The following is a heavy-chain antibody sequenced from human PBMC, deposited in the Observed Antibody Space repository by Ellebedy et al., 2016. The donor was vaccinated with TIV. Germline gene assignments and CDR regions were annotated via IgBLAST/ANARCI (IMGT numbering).Heavy chain of an antibody. J-gene: IGHJ4*02. V-gene: IGHV3-11*04. CDR1: GFTFSQYY. CDR3: ASAARGSGAYESF. D-gene: IGHD5-12*01. Sequence: GESLKISCTASGFTFSQYYMTWIRQAPGKGLECISYLSGGGSTVYDADSVKGRFTISRDNSKNSLYLQMNSLRADDTALYYCASAARGSGAYESFWGQGTLVTVSS. CDR2: LSGGGSTV.